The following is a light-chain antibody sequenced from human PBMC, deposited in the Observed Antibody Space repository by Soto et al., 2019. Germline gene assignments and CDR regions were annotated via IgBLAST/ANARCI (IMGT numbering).Light chain of an antibody. V-gene: IGKV3-15*01. Sequence: EIVMTQSPATLSVSPGERATLSCRASQSVSSNLAWYQQKPGQAPRLLIYGASTRATGIPARFSGSGSGTEFTLTISSLQSEDFATYYCQQYENLPITFGQGTRLEI. J-gene: IGKJ5*01. CDR3: QQYENLPIT. CDR2: GAS. CDR1: QSVSSN.